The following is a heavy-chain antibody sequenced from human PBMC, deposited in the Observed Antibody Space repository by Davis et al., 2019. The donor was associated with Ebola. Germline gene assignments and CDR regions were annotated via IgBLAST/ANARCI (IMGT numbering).Heavy chain of an antibody. CDR2: VSYDGRHK. V-gene: IGHV3-30*03. Sequence: PGGSLRLSCAASGFTLDDYAMHWVRQAPGKGLEWVAVVSYDGRHKYYADSVKGRFTISRDNSKNTLNLQMNSLRAEDTAVYYCARDIGYSDGWPDYYYYGMDVWGQGTTVTVSS. J-gene: IGHJ6*02. CDR1: GFTLDDYA. CDR3: ARDIGYSDGWPDYYYYGMDV. D-gene: IGHD6-19*01.